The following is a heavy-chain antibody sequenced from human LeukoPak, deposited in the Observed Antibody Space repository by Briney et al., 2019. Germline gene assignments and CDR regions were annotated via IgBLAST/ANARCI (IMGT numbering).Heavy chain of an antibody. CDR1: GGSISSDTYY. CDR2: IYYRGTT. CDR3: ATQNSLLWFGN. V-gene: IGHV4-39*01. D-gene: IGHD1-26*01. J-gene: IGHJ5*02. Sequence: SETLSLTCSVSGGSISSDTYYWGRIRQPPGKGLEWIGSIYYRGTTYFNPSLKSRVTIAVDTSKNQFSLNLISVTAADTAVYFCATQNSLLWFGNWGRGTLVTVSS.